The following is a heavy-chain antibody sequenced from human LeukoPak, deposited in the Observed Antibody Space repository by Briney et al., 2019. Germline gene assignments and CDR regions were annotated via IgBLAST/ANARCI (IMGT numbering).Heavy chain of an antibody. CDR3: ARGVGRWLQVNFDY. J-gene: IGHJ4*02. V-gene: IGHV3-21*01. Sequence: GGSLRLSCAASGFTFSSYSMNWVRQAPGKGLEWVSSISSSSSYIYYADSVKGRFTISRDNAKNSLYLQMNSLRAEDTAVYYCARGVGRWLQVNFDYWGQGTLVTVSS. CDR1: GFTFSSYS. CDR2: ISSSSSYI. D-gene: IGHD5-24*01.